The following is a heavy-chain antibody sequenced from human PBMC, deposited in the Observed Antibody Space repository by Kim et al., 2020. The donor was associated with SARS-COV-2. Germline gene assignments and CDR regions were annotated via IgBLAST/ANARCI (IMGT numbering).Heavy chain of an antibody. D-gene: IGHD3-22*01. J-gene: IGHJ6*02. Sequence: TVSGGSISSYYWSWIRQPPGMVLEWIGYIYYIVRTNYNPSLMSRVTISVDTSKNQCSLKLSSVTAADTAVYYCAREAWLSGWRMDVWGQGTKVTV. CDR3: AREAWLSGWRMDV. CDR2: IYYIVRT. CDR1: GGSISSYY. V-gene: IGHV4-59*13.